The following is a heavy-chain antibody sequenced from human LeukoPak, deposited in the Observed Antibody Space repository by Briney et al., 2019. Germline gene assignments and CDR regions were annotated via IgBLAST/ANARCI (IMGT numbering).Heavy chain of an antibody. D-gene: IGHD5-18*01. CDR1: GGTFSSYA. Sequence: ASVKVSCKASGGTFSSYAISWVRQAPGQGLEWMGGIIPIFGTANYAQKFQGRVTITADKSTSTAYMELSSLRSEDTAVYYCARANVDTAMVRVLQGLYYFDYWGQGTLVTVSS. CDR2: IIPIFGTA. J-gene: IGHJ4*02. CDR3: ARANVDTAMVRVLQGLYYFDY. V-gene: IGHV1-69*06.